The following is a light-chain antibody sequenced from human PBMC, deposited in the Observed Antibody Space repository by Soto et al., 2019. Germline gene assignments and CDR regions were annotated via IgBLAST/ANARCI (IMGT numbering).Light chain of an antibody. J-gene: IGKJ1*01. Sequence: EIVLTQTPRTPSLSPGERATLACIASQSVSSSYLAWYQQKPGQAPRLLIYGASSRATGIPDRFSGSGSGTDFTLTISRLEPEDFAVYYCQQYGSSGTFGQGTKVDIK. CDR1: QSVSSSY. V-gene: IGKV3-20*01. CDR2: GAS. CDR3: QQYGSSGT.